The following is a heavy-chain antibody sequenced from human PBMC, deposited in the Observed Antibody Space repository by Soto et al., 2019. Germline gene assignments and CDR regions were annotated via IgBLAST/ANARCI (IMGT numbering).Heavy chain of an antibody. J-gene: IGHJ4*02. D-gene: IGHD3-10*02. CDR2: IIPKFGTT. Sequence: QVQLVQSGAEVKKPGSSVKVSCKASGGSFSTYGINWVRLAPGQGLEWMGGIIPKFGTTNYAQKFRVRDTINSDEYTNTAYMELNYLRSEDKAVYFCARELDPYYVGKSLSLEYWGQGTLVTVSS. V-gene: IGHV1-69*13. CDR3: ARELDPYYVGKSLSLEY. CDR1: GGSFSTYG.